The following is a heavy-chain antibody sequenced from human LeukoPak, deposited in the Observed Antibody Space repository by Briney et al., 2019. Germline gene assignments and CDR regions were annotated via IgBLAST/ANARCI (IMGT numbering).Heavy chain of an antibody. CDR1: GFTFTGYY. J-gene: IGHJ4*02. CDR3: ARDTTYYGSGSYGY. D-gene: IGHD3-10*01. V-gene: IGHV1-2*02. CDR2: INPNSGGT. Sequence: ASVKVSCKASGFTFTGYYMHWVRQAPGQGLEWMGWINPNSGGTNYAQKFQGRVTMTRDTSISTAYMELSRLRSDDTAVYYCARDTTYYGSGSYGYWGQGTLVTVSS.